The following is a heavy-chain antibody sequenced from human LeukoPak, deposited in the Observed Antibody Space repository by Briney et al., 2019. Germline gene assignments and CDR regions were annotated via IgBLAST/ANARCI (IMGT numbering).Heavy chain of an antibody. CDR3: ARGRGHSHGQYYFNC. Sequence: TSETRSLACTVSGAFIARSSWSWVRQPPGKGLEWIGYIHYSGNTNYNPSLKSRVTISVDRTKNQFSLNLSSVTAADTAVYYCARGRGHSHGQYYFNCPGQRSMVTVSS. CDR1: GAFIARSS. D-gene: IGHD5-18*01. J-gene: IGHJ4*02. V-gene: IGHV4-59*01. CDR2: IHYSGNT.